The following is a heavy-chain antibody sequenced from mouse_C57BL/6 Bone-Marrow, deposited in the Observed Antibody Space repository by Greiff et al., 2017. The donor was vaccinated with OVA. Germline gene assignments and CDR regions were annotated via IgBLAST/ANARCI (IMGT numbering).Heavy chain of an antibody. D-gene: IGHD2-3*01. CDR3: VRALHDGYPAWFAD. CDR1: GFTFNTYA. CDR2: IRSKSSNYAT. V-gene: IGHV10-3*01. Sequence: EVQGVESGGGLVQPKGSLKLSCAASGFTFNTYAMHWVRQAPGKGLEWVARIRSKSSNYATYYADSVKDRFTISRDDSQSMLYLQMNNLKTEDTAMYYCVRALHDGYPAWFADWGQGTLVTVSA. J-gene: IGHJ3*01.